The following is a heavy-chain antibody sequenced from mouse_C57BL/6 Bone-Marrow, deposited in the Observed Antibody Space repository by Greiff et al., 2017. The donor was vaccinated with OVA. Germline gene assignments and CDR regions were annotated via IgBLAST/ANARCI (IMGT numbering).Heavy chain of an antibody. Sequence: QVQLKESGPELVKPGASVKLSCKASGYTFTSYDINWVKQRPGQGLEWIGWIYPRDGSTKYNEKFKGKATLTVDTSSSTAYMELHSLTSEDSAVYFCARWYYYGSSHWYFDVWGTGTTVTVSS. CDR1: GYTFTSYD. D-gene: IGHD1-1*01. CDR2: IYPRDGST. CDR3: ARWYYYGSSHWYFDV. J-gene: IGHJ1*03. V-gene: IGHV1-85*01.